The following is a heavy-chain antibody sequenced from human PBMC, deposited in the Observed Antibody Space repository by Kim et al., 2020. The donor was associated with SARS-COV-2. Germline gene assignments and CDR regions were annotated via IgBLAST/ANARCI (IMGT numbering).Heavy chain of an antibody. J-gene: IGHJ4*02. V-gene: IGHV3-30*02. Sequence: ESVKGRFTISRDNSKNTLYLQMNSLRAEDTAVYYCAKGYDFWSGYSYFDYWGQGTLVTVSS. D-gene: IGHD3-3*01. CDR3: AKGYDFWSGYSYFDY.